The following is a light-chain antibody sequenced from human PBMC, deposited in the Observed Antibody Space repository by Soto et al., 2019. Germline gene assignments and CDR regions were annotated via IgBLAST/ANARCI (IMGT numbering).Light chain of an antibody. CDR1: SSDVGGYNY. V-gene: IGLV2-8*01. CDR2: EVS. Sequence: QSALTQPPSASGSPGQSVTISCTGTSSDVGGYNYVSWYQQHPGKAPKLMIYEVSKRPSGVPDCFSGSKSGNTASLTVPGLQAEDEADYYCSSYAGSNNFPYVFGTGTKLTVL. CDR3: SSYAGSNNFPYV. J-gene: IGLJ1*01.